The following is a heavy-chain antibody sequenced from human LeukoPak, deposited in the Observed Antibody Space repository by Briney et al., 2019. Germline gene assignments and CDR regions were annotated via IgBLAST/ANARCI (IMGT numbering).Heavy chain of an antibody. CDR3: ARVAYCGGDCWNYFDY. V-gene: IGHV5-51*06. J-gene: IGHJ4*02. D-gene: IGHD2-21*02. CDR1: GYSFTSYW. Sequence: GESLKISCKGSGYSFTSYWIGWVRQMPGKGLEWMGIIYPGDSDTRYSPSFQGHVTISADKSINTAYLQWSSLKASDTAMYYCARVAYCGGDCWNYFDYWGQGTLVTVSS. CDR2: IYPGDSDT.